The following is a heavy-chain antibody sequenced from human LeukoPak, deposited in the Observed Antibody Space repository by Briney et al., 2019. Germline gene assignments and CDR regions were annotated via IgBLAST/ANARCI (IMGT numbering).Heavy chain of an antibody. V-gene: IGHV3-23*01. J-gene: IGHJ4*02. CDR2: ISGSGGST. CDR1: GFTFSSYA. D-gene: IGHD3-16*02. CDR3: AADLSVY. Sequence: GGSLRLSCAASGFTFSSYAMSWVRQAPGKGLEWVSAISGSGGSTYYSDSVKGRFTISRDNSKNTVYLQMSSLRAEDTAVYFCAADLSVYWGQGTLVTVSS.